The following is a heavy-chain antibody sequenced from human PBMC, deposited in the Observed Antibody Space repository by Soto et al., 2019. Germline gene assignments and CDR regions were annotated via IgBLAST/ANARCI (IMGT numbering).Heavy chain of an antibody. D-gene: IGHD1-26*01. CDR1: GGSSISYY. J-gene: IGHJ5*02. CDR3: ASLGTSNWFDP. CDR2: IYYSGST. Sequence: ASETLSHTCTVSGGSSISYYWSWIRQPTGKGLEWIGYIYYSGSTNYNPSLKSRVTISVDTSKNQFSLKLSSVTAADTAVYYCASLGTSNWFDPWGQGTPVTSPQ. V-gene: IGHV4-59*01.